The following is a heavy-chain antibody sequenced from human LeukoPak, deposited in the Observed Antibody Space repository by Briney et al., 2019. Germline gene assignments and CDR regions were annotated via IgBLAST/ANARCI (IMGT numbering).Heavy chain of an antibody. D-gene: IGHD2-2*01. V-gene: IGHV3-11*01. CDR3: AREYCSSTSCSLDGMDV. J-gene: IGHJ6*02. CDR2: ISSSGSTI. Sequence: GGALLLSCAASGFSFSDYYMSGIRPAPGEGLEWVSYISSSGSTIYYADSVKGRFTISRDNAKNSLYLQMNSLRAEDTAVYYCAREYCSSTSCSLDGMDVWGQGTTVTVSS. CDR1: GFSFSDYY.